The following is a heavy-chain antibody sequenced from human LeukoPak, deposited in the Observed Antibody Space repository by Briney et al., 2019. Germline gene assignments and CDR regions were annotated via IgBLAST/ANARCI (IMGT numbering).Heavy chain of an antibody. V-gene: IGHV4-34*01. CDR2: INHSGST. CDR3: ARDRSPLDY. Sequence: SETLSLTCAVYGGSFSGYYWSWIRQPPGKGLEWIGEINHSGSTNYNPSLKSRVTISVDTSKNQFSLKLSSVTAADTAVYYCARDRSPLDYWGQGTLVTVSS. J-gene: IGHJ4*02. CDR1: GGSFSGYY.